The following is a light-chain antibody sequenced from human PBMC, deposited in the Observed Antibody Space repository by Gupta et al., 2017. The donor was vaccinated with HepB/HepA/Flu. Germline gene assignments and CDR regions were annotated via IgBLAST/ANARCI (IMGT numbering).Light chain of an antibody. J-gene: IGKJ2*01. CDR2: FTF. CDR1: QSISSY. Sequence: DIQMTQSPSSLSASVGDRVTINCLASQSISSYLNWYQQKPGKAPKLLIYFTFNWQSGVPSRFSGSGSGTDFTLTIDSLQPEDFATYFCQQNYSTPYTFGQGTKLEI. V-gene: IGKV1-39*01. CDR3: QQNYSTPYT.